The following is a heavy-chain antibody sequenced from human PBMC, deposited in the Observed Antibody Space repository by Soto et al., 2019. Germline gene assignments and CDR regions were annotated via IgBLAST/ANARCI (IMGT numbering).Heavy chain of an antibody. CDR2: IYYSGST. CDR3: ARTSGYGITFDY. CDR1: GGSISSYY. Sequence: SETLSLTCTVSGGSISSYYWSWIRQPPGKGLEWIGYIYYSGSTNYNPSLKSRVTISVDTSKNQFSLKLSSVTAADTAVYYCARTSGYGITFDYWGQGTLVTVSS. D-gene: IGHD5-12*01. J-gene: IGHJ4*02. V-gene: IGHV4-59*08.